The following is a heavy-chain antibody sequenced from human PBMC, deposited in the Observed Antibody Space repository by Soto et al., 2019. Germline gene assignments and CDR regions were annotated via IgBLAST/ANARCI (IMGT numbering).Heavy chain of an antibody. Sequence: SETLSLTCSVSGYSVTSSDYYWAWIRQPPGKGLEWIGSMFYSGLTYYDPSLKSRVTLSVDTSKNQFSVRLNSVTAADTAVYYCAPLSVSLSGPYGIHVWGQGTTVTVSS. J-gene: IGHJ6*02. CDR2: MFYSGLT. CDR1: GYSVTSSDYY. CDR3: APLSVSLSGPYGIHV. D-gene: IGHD5-12*01. V-gene: IGHV4-39*01.